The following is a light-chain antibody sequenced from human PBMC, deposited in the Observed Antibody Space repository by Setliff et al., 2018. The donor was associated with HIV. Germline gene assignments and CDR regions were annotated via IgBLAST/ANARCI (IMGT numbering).Light chain of an antibody. V-gene: IGLV1-44*01. J-gene: IGLJ1*01. Sequence: QSVLTQTPSASGTPGQGVTISCSGGSSNIGTNTVNWYRQLPGTAPKLLMYSDNQRPSGVPDRFSGSKSGTSASLAISGLQSEDEADYYCATWDDSLNGRVFGTGTKVTVL. CDR2: SDN. CDR3: ATWDDSLNGRV. CDR1: SSNIGTNT.